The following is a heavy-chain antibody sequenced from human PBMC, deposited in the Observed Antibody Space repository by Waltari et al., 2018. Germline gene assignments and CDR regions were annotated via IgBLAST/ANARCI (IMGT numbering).Heavy chain of an antibody. J-gene: IGHJ5*02. V-gene: IGHV1-2*06. CDR3: ASETQLLPDPP. D-gene: IGHD2-2*01. Sequence: QLQLVRAEAEVKKPGASVQFSCKTSAYTFTSCDMNWGRQAPGQGLEWMARINPKSGGTNHAQQFQGRVTRTRDPSTSTAQMESNRLTSDDRAVHYCASETQLLPDPPGGQGTAATVPA. CDR1: AYTFTSCD. CDR2: INPKSGGT.